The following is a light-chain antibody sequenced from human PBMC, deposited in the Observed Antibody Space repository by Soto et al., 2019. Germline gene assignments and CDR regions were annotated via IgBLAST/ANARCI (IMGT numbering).Light chain of an antibody. CDR2: DAS. V-gene: IGKV3-11*01. CDR1: QSVSSY. Sequence: EIVLTQSPATLSLSPGERATLSCRASQSVSSYLAWYQQKPGQAPRLLIYDASNRATGIPARFSGSGSGTDFTLTISSLEPEDFAVYYCQQHSNWAFTFGQGTRLEIK. J-gene: IGKJ5*01. CDR3: QQHSNWAFT.